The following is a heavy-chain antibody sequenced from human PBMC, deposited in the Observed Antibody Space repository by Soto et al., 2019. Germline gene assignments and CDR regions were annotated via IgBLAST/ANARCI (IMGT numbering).Heavy chain of an antibody. Sequence: ETLSLTCTVSGASITSSYWSWIRQSPGKGLEWIAYVYHTGATNYNPSLKSRVTISLDTSKSQFSLKLTSLSTADTAVYFCARGGNRYSNVASGVGGFDYWGQGSLVTVSS. CDR3: ARGGNRYSNVASGVGGFDY. CDR2: VYHTGAT. CDR1: GASITSSY. J-gene: IGHJ4*02. D-gene: IGHD5-12*01. V-gene: IGHV4-59*01.